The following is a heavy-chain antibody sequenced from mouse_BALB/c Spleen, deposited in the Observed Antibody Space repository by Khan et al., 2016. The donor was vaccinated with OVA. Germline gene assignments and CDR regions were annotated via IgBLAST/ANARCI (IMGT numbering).Heavy chain of an antibody. J-gene: IGHJ4*01. CDR2: ISSRGSA. D-gene: IGHD2-12*01. V-gene: IGHV3-2*02. Sequence: EVQLVESGPGLVKPSQSLSLTCTVTGYSITSDYAWNWIRQFPGDRLEWTGYISSRGSASYNPSLKSRISITRDTSKNQFFLQLKSVTAEDTATYFCARSLYYSDGYGVDYWGRGSSVTVSS. CDR1: GYSITSDYA. CDR3: ARSLYYSDGYGVDY.